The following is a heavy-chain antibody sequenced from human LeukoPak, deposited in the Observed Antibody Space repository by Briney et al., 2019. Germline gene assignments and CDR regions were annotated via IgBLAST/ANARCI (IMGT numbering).Heavy chain of an antibody. CDR2: IYYSGST. Sequence: SETLSLTCTVSAASISGYYWSWIPQPPGKGLEWIVYIYYSGSTRYNTSLKSRVTISVDTSKNQFSLKLSSVTAADTAVYYCARVGILRFPSNWFDPWGQGTLVTVSS. CDR1: AASISGYY. D-gene: IGHD3-3*01. J-gene: IGHJ5*02. CDR3: ARVGILRFPSNWFDP. V-gene: IGHV4-59*01.